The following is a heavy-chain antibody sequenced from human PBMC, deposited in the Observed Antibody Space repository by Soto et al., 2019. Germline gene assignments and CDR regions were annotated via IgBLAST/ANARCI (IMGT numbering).Heavy chain of an antibody. J-gene: IGHJ6*02. CDR1: GFTVSSNY. V-gene: IGHV3-66*01. CDR2: IYSGGST. Sequence: GGSLRLSCAASGFTVSSNYMSWVRQAPGKGLEWVSVIYSGGSTYYADSVKGRFTISRDNSKNTLYLQMNSLRAEDTAVYYCASYRRDGYNQGYYYGMDVWGQGTTVTVSS. D-gene: IGHD5-12*01. CDR3: ASYRRDGYNQGYYYGMDV.